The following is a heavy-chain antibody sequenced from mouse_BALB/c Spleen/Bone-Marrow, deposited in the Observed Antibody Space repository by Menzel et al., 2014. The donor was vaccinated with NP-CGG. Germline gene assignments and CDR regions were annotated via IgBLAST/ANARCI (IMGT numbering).Heavy chain of an antibody. CDR1: GHSITSDYA. J-gene: IGHJ1*01. CDR2: ISYSGST. V-gene: IGHV3-2*02. D-gene: IGHD2-2*01. Sequence: EVQLQQSGPGLVKPSQSLSLTCTVTGHSITSDYAWNWIRQFPGNKLEWMGDISYSGSTSYNPSLKSRISITRDTSKNQFFLQLNSVTTEDTATYYCARFGYDGYWYFDVWGAGTTVTVSS. CDR3: ARFGYDGYWYFDV.